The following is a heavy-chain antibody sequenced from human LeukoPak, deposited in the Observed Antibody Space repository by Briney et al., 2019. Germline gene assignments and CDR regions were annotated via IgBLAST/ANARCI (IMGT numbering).Heavy chain of an antibody. CDR2: IYPGDSDT. V-gene: IGHV5-51*01. CDR1: GYSFTSYW. Sequence: GESLKISCKGSGYSFTSYWIGWVRQMPGKGLEWMGIIYPGDSDTRYSPSFQGQVTISADKSISTAYLQWNSLKASDTAMYYCARQIYSYGSSWGFDPWGQGTLVTVSS. CDR3: ARQIYSYGSSWGFDP. J-gene: IGHJ5*02. D-gene: IGHD5-18*01.